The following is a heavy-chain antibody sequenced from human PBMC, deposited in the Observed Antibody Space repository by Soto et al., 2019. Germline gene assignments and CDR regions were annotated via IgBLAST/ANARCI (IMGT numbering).Heavy chain of an antibody. Sequence: QVHLVQSGAEVKKPGASVKVSCKGSGYTFPSYVITWVRQAPGQGLAGMGWISAHKGNTDYAQSLQGRVTVTRDTSTSTAYMELRSLRSDDTAVYYCARGRYGDYWGQGALVTVSS. CDR2: ISAHKGNT. D-gene: IGHD1-1*01. V-gene: IGHV1-18*01. J-gene: IGHJ4*02. CDR3: ARGRYGDY. CDR1: GYTFPSYV.